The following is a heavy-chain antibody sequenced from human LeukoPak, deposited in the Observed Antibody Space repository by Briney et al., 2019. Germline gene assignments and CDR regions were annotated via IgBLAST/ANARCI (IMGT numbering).Heavy chain of an antibody. CDR1: GFTFTSYS. D-gene: IGHD1-26*01. Sequence: GGSLRLSGAASGFTFTSYSMNWVRQAPGKGLEGVSTISGGGGSTYYADSVKGRFTISRDNSKNTLYLQVNSLRAEDTAVYYCAKGGKWDVTPFDYWGQGTLVTVSS. V-gene: IGHV3-23*01. J-gene: IGHJ4*02. CDR2: ISGGGGST. CDR3: AKGGKWDVTPFDY.